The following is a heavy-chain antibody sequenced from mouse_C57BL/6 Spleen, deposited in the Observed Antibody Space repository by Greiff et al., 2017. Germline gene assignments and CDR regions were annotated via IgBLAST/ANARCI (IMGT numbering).Heavy chain of an antibody. V-gene: IGHV14-1*01. D-gene: IGHD2-5*01. Sequence: EVKLQESGAELVRPGASVKLSCTASGFNIKDYYMHWVKQRPEQGLEWIGRIDPEDGDTEYAPKFQGKATMTADTSSHTAYLQLSSLTSEDTAVYYCTTSNYDFDYWGQGTTLTVSS. J-gene: IGHJ2*01. CDR3: TTSNYDFDY. CDR2: IDPEDGDT. CDR1: GFNIKDYY.